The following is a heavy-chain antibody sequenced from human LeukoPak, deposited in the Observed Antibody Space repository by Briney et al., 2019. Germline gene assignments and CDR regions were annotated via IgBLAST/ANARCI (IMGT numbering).Heavy chain of an antibody. CDR2: INPSGGST. CDR1: GYTFTNYY. Sequence: ASVKVSCKASGYTFTNYYVHWVRQAPGQGLEGMVIINPSGGSTAYAQVFQGRLTMTRDMSSTTVYMELSSLRSEDTAVYYCARDGSIFGVSIPLDYWGQGTLVTVSS. CDR3: ARDGSIFGVSIPLDY. D-gene: IGHD3-3*02. V-gene: IGHV1-46*01. J-gene: IGHJ4*02.